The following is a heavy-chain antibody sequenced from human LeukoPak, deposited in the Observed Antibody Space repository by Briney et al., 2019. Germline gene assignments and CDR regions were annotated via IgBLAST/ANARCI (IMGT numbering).Heavy chain of an antibody. J-gene: IGHJ4*02. CDR2: IIPIFGTA. Sequence: SVKVSCKASGGSLINYAINWVRQAPGQGLEWMGGIIPIFGTANYAQKFQGRVTITADESTSTAYMELSSLRSEDTAVYYCAREFPDSSGWYGPGMNWGQGTLVTVSS. CDR1: GGSLINYA. D-gene: IGHD6-19*01. V-gene: IGHV1-69*01. CDR3: AREFPDSSGWYGPGMN.